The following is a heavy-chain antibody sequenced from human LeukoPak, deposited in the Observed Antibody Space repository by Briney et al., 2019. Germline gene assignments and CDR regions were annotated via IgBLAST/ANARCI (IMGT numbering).Heavy chain of an antibody. J-gene: IGHJ4*02. Sequence: GGSLRLYCAASGFTFSSYWMSWARQAPGKGLEWVANIKQDGSEKYYVDSVKGRFTISRDNAKNSLYLQMNSLRAEDTAVYYCARDPPYYDSSGYYLYWGQGTLVTVSS. D-gene: IGHD3-22*01. CDR2: IKQDGSEK. V-gene: IGHV3-7*01. CDR1: GFTFSSYW. CDR3: ARDPPYYDSSGYYLY.